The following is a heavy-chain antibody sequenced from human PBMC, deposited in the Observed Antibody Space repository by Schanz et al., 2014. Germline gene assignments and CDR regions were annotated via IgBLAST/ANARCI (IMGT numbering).Heavy chain of an antibody. CDR2: IGVDGTTT. CDR3: AKSQGSSFDS. V-gene: IGHV3-23*01. Sequence: EVHLLESGGGLVEPGGSLRLSCATSGFSLDIFAVSWVRQAPGKGLEWVSVIGVDGTTTYYADSVKGRFTISRDNFKGALYLQMSSLRAEDTAVYYCAKSQGSSFDSWGQGTLVTVSS. CDR1: GFSLDIFA. J-gene: IGHJ4*02. D-gene: IGHD6-13*01.